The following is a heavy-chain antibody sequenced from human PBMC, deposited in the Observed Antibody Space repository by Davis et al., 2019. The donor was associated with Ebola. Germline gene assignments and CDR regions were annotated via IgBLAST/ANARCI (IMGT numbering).Heavy chain of an antibody. CDR1: GFTFSSYA. CDR2: ISYDGSNK. CDR3: AREVPALRAFDI. D-gene: IGHD2-2*01. V-gene: IGHV3-30-3*01. Sequence: GGSLRLSCAASGFTFSSYAMHWVRQAPGKGLEWVAVISYDGSNKYYADSVKGRFTISRDNSKNTLYLQMNSLRAEDTAVYYCAREVPALRAFDIWGQGTMVTVSS. J-gene: IGHJ3*02.